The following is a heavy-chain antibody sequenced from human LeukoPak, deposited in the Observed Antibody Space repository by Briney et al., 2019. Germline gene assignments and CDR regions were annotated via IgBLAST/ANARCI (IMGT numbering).Heavy chain of an antibody. V-gene: IGHV4-34*01. CDR3: AGLYYYGSGFDP. J-gene: IGHJ5*02. Sequence: SETLSLTCAVYGGSFSGYYWSWIRQPPGKGLEWIGEINHSGSTNYNPSLKSRVTISVDTSKNQFSLKLSSVTAADTAVYYCAGLYYYGSGFDPWGQGTLVTVSS. D-gene: IGHD3-10*01. CDR2: INHSGST. CDR1: GGSFSGYY.